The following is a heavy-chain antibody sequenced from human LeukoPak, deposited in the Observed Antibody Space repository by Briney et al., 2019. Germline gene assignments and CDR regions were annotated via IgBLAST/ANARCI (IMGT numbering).Heavy chain of an antibody. CDR2: IYTIGST. CDR1: VGSITSYY. CDR3: ARDLLWFGESQTSDAFDI. Sequence: PSETLSLTCTVPVGSITSYYWSWIRQPAGKGLEWIGRIYTIGSTNYTPSLQCRVTMSVDTSKTQFSLKLSSVTAADTAVYYCARDLLWFGESQTSDAFDIWGQGTMVTVSS. V-gene: IGHV4-4*07. D-gene: IGHD3-10*01. J-gene: IGHJ3*02.